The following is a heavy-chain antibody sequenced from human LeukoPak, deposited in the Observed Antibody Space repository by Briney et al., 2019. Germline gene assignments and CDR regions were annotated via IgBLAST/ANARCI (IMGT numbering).Heavy chain of an antibody. CDR2: IYPGDSHS. CDR3: ASAPNLWVYVY. J-gene: IGHJ4*02. D-gene: IGHD6-13*01. Sequence: GESLKISCKGSGYSFTSYWIGWVRQMPGKGLEWMGIIYPGDSHSRYSPSFQGQVTISADESISTAYLQWSSLKASDTAMYYCASAPNLWVYVYWGQGTLVTVSS. CDR1: GYSFTSYW. V-gene: IGHV5-51*01.